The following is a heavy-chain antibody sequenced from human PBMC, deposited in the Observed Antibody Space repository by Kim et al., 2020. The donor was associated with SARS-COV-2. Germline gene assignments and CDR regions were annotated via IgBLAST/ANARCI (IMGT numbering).Heavy chain of an antibody. J-gene: IGHJ6*02. CDR2: IWYDGSNK. V-gene: IGHV3-33*01. CDR3: ARDATKIEYYDFWSGYYFVSGVDV. CDR1: GFTFSSYG. D-gene: IGHD3-3*01. Sequence: GGSLRLSCAASGFTFSSYGMHWVRQAPGKGLEWVAVIWYDGSNKYYADSVKGRFTISRDNSKNTLYLQMNSLRAEDTAVYYCARDATKIEYYDFWSGYYFVSGVDVWGQGTTVTVSS.